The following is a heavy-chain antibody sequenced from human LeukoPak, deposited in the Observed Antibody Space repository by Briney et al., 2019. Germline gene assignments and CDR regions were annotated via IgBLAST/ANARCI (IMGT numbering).Heavy chain of an antibody. Sequence: GGSLRLSCAASGFTFDDYVMHWVRQAPGKGLEWVSGISWNSGRIGYVDSVKGRFTISRDNAKNSLYLQMNSLKPEDMAVYYCAKSTYYDFWSGYLDYWGQGTRVTVSS. CDR1: GFTFDDYV. CDR3: AKSTYYDFWSGYLDY. CDR2: ISWNSGRI. V-gene: IGHV3-9*03. J-gene: IGHJ4*02. D-gene: IGHD3-3*01.